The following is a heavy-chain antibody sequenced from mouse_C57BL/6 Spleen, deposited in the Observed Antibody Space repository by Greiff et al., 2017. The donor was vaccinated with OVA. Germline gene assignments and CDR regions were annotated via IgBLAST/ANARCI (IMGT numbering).Heavy chain of an antibody. CDR1: GYTFTSYW. J-gene: IGHJ3*01. V-gene: IGHV1-53*01. Sequence: QVQLQQPGTELVKPGASVKLSCKASGYTFTSYWMHWVKQRPGQGLEWIGNISPSTGGNNTNEKLKSKATMTVDKSTSTAFMELSSLTSEGSAVYYCALLLRFAYWGQGTLVTVSA. CDR3: ALLLRFAY. D-gene: IGHD1-1*01. CDR2: ISPSTGGN.